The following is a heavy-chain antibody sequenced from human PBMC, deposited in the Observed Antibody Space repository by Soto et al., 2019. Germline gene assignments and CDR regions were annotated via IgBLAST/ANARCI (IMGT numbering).Heavy chain of an antibody. D-gene: IGHD2-15*01. CDR1: GYTFTSYY. V-gene: IGHV1-46*01. Sequence: ASVKVCCKASGYTFTSYYMHWVRQAPGQGLEWMGIINPSGGSTSYAQKFQGRVTMTRDTSTSTVYMELSSLRSEDTAVYYCARAHCSGGSCYYYYGMDVWGQGTTVTVSS. CDR2: INPSGGST. CDR3: ARAHCSGGSCYYYYGMDV. J-gene: IGHJ6*02.